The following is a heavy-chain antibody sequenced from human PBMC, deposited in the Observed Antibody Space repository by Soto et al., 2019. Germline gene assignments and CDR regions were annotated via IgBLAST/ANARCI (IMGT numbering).Heavy chain of an antibody. CDR1: GGSISSSSYY. D-gene: IGHD7-27*01. J-gene: IGHJ4*02. CDR2: IYYSGST. V-gene: IGHV4-39*07. CDR3: ARANWYSEY. Sequence: PSETLSLTCTVSGGSISSSSYYWGGIRQPPGKGLEWIGSIYYSGSTYYNPSLKSRVTISVDTSKNRVSLNLTSVTAADTAIYYCARANWYSEYWGQGTLVTVSS.